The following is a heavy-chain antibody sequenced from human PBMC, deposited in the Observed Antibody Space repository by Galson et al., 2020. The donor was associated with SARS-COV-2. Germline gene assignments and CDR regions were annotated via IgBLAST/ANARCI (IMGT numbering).Heavy chain of an antibody. CDR2: IYPGDSDT. V-gene: IGHV5-51*01. Sequence: GESLKISCKGSGYSFTNYWIGWVRQMPGKGLEWMGIIYPGDSDTRYSTSFQGQVTISVDKSISTAYLQWSSLKASDTAMYYCARQGDDYGDYDAFDIWGQGTMVTVSS. J-gene: IGHJ3*02. CDR1: GYSFTNYW. CDR3: ARQGDDYGDYDAFDI. D-gene: IGHD4-17*01.